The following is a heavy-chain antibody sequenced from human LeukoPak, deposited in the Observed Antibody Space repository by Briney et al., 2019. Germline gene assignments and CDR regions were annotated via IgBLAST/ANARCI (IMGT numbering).Heavy chain of an antibody. D-gene: IGHD2-15*01. CDR1: GFTFDDYA. CDR3: AKAWKFSAATDY. CDR2: ISWNSGSI. V-gene: IGHV3-9*01. J-gene: IGHJ4*02. Sequence: LRLSCAASGFTFDDYAMHWVRQAPGKGLEWVSGISWNSGSIGYADSVKGRFTISRDNAKNSLYLQMNSLRAEDTALYYCAKAWKFSAATDYWGQGTLVTVSS.